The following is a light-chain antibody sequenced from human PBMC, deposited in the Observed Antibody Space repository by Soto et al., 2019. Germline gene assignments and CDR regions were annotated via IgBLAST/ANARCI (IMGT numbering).Light chain of an antibody. CDR1: QSIIIW. J-gene: IGKJ1*01. CDR3: QHSYSTSWT. V-gene: IGKV1-39*01. CDR2: SAS. Sequence: CSLSASGRYMVTITCRASQSIIIWLNWCQHKPVKGPKLLIYSASSLESGVPSRFSGSGSGTDFTLTISSLQPEDFATYYCQHSYSTSWTFGQGTKVDIK.